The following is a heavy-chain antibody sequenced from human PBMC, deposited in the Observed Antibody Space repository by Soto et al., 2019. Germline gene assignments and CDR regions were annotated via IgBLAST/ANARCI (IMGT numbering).Heavy chain of an antibody. J-gene: IGHJ6*02. CDR3: AKDPYSSGYYYYYGMDV. V-gene: IGHV3-23*01. Sequence: PGGSQRLSCAASGFTFSSYARSWVRQAPGKGLEWVSAISGSGGSTYYADSVKGRFTISRDNSKNTLYLQMNSLRAEDTAVYYCAKDPYSSGYYYYYGMDVWGQGTTVTVSS. D-gene: IGHD3-22*01. CDR2: ISGSGGST. CDR1: GFTFSSYA.